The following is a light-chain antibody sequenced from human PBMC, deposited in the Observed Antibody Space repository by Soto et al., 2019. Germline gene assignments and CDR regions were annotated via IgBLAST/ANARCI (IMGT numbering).Light chain of an antibody. CDR1: QSVSSN. J-gene: IGKJ1*01. CDR2: DAS. CDR3: QQYYKLPWT. Sequence: EIVMTQSPATLSVSPGERATLSCRASQSVSSNLAWYQQKPGQAPRLLIYDASTRATGIPARFSGSGSGTEFTLTISSLQSEDFAVYCCQQYYKLPWTFCQGTKVEIK. V-gene: IGKV3-15*01.